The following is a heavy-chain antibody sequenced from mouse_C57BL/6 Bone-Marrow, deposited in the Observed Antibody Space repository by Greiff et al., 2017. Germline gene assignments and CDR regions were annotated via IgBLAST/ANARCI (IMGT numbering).Heavy chain of an antibody. CDR3: ARVGWLLPYFDY. D-gene: IGHD2-3*01. CDR2: IYPRSGNT. V-gene: IGHV1-81*01. Sequence: QVQLQQSGAELARPGASVKLSCKASGYTFTSYGISWVKQRTGQGLEWIGEIYPRSGNTYYNEKFKGKATLTADKSSSTAYLELRSLTSEDSAVYVCARVGWLLPYFDYWGQGTTLTVSS. J-gene: IGHJ2*01. CDR1: GYTFTSYG.